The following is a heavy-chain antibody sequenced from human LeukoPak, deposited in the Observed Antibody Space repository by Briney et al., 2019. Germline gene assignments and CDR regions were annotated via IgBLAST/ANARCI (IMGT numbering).Heavy chain of an antibody. V-gene: IGHV4-34*01. D-gene: IGHD3-10*01. Sequence: TSETLSLTCAVYGGSFSGYYWSWIRQPPGKGLEWIGEINHSGSTNYNPSLKSRVTISVDTSKNQFFLKLSSVTAADTAVCYCARGPLSTYYYYYGMDVWGQGTTVTVSS. J-gene: IGHJ6*02. CDR1: GGSFSGYY. CDR2: INHSGST. CDR3: ARGPLSTYYYYYGMDV.